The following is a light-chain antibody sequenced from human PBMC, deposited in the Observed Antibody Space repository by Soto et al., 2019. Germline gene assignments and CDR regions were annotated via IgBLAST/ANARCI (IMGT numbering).Light chain of an antibody. V-gene: IGLV1-40*01. CDR3: QSYDSRLRGSV. J-gene: IGLJ2*01. Sequence: QSVLTQPPSVSGAPGQRVTFSCTGSSSNFGAGYDVHWYQHLPGAAPKLLIYDNNNRPSGVPDRFSGSRSGTSASLAITGLQTEDEGDYYCQSYDSRLRGSVFGGGTKLTGL. CDR2: DNN. CDR1: SSNFGAGYD.